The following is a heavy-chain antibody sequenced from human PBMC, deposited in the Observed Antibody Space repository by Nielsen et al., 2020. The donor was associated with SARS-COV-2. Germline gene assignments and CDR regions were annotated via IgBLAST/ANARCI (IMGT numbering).Heavy chain of an antibody. J-gene: IGHJ4*02. D-gene: IGHD5-24*01. CDR3: VRIDMATISVDY. CDR2: FYYTGST. Sequence: SETLSLTCAVYGGSFSGYYWSWIRQAPGKGLEWIGYFYYTGSTNYNPSLRGRVTISVDVSKNQFSLKLTSVIAADTGVYYCVRIDMATISVDYWGRGTLVTVSS. V-gene: IGHV4-59*01. CDR1: GGSFSGYY.